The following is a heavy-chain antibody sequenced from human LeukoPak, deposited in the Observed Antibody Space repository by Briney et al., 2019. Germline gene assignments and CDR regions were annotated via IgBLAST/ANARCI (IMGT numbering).Heavy chain of an antibody. V-gene: IGHV4-28*06. CDR2: IYYSGST. CDR1: GYSISSSNW. J-gene: IGHJ4*02. D-gene: IGHD6-6*01. CDR3: ARTGGSIAASIDY. Sequence: SDTLSLTCSVSGYSISSSNWWGWIRQPPGKGLEWIGYIYYSGSTNYNPSLKSRVTMSVDTTKNQFSLKLSSVTALDTAVYYCARTGGSIAASIDYWGQGTLVTVSS.